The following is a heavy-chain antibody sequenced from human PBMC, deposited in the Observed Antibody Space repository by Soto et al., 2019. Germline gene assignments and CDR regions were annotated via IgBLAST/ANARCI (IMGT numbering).Heavy chain of an antibody. J-gene: IGHJ4*02. V-gene: IGHV3-33*05. CDR3: ARRWNYYLDF. D-gene: IGHD1-1*01. Sequence: QMQLVESGGGVVQPGRSLRLSCVASGFPFREFGMHCVRQAPGKGLEWVALISYDGSDYADSVKGRFTISRDDSRDTLFLHMDNLRPDDTGVYYCARRWNYYLDFWGQGTLVAVSS. CDR2: ISYDGSD. CDR1: GFPFREFG.